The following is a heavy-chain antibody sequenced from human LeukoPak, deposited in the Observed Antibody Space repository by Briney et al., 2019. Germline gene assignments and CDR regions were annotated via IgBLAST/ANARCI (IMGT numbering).Heavy chain of an antibody. D-gene: IGHD3-10*01. J-gene: IGHJ4*02. V-gene: IGHV3-15*01. Sequence: GGSLRLSCAASGFTFSNAWMSWVRQAPGKGLEWVGRIKSKTDGGTTDYAAPVKGRFTISRDDSKNTLYLQMNSLKTEDTAVYYCTTPAGTSLWFGELYYYFDYWGQGTLVTVSS. CDR2: IKSKTDGGTT. CDR1: GFTFSNAW. CDR3: TTPAGTSLWFGELYYYFDY.